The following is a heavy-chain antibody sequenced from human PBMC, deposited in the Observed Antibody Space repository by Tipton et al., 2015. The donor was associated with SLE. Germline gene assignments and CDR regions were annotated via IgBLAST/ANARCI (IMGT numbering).Heavy chain of an antibody. J-gene: IGHJ6*02. CDR1: GFTFSSYG. Sequence: QVQLVQSGGGVVQPGRSLRLSCAASGFTFSSYGMHWVRQAPGKGLEWVAVIWYDGSNKYYADSVKGRFTISRDNSKNTLYLQMNSLRAEDTAVYYCARQLSYYYGMDVWGQGTTVTVSS. V-gene: IGHV3-33*08. D-gene: IGHD6-6*01. CDR2: IWYDGSNK. CDR3: ARQLSYYYGMDV.